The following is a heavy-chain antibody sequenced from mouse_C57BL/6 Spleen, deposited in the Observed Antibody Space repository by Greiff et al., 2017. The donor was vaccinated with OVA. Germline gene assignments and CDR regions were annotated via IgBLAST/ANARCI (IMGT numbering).Heavy chain of an antibody. CDR2: IYPGSGNT. CDR1: GYTFTDYY. Sequence: QVQLKESGAELVRPGASVKLSCKASGYTFTDYYINWVKQRPGQGLEWIARIYPGSGNTYYNEKFKGKATLTAEKSSSTAYMQLSSLTSEDSAVYFCARGDLLGYYFDYWGQGTTLTVSS. V-gene: IGHV1-76*01. CDR3: ARGDLLGYYFDY. J-gene: IGHJ2*01. D-gene: IGHD2-10*01.